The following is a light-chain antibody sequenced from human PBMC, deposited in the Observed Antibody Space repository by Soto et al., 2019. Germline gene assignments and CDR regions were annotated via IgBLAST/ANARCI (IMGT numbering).Light chain of an antibody. CDR2: DGS. CDR3: QQYESYSLT. J-gene: IGKJ4*01. CDR1: HSIRDC. V-gene: IGKV1-5*01. Sequence: DIQMTQSPSTLSSSVGDSLTITCRASHSIRDCLAWYQQKPGKAPHLLIYDGSNLASGVPSRFSGSGSGTDFTLTISSLRPDDFAAYYCQQYESYSLTFGGGTRVEIK.